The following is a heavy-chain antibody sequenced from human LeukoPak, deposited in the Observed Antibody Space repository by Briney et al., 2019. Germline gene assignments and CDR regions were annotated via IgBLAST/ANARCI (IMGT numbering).Heavy chain of an antibody. CDR2: IYAGGSP. CDR1: GFIVSSNY. V-gene: IGHV3-53*01. CDR3: AKVSGGGLYYDGMDV. J-gene: IGHJ6*02. Sequence: GGSLRLSCAASGFIVSSNYMSWVRQAPGKGLEWVSVIYAGGSPFYADSVKGRFTISRDNSKNTVYLQMNSLRAEDTAVYYCAKVSGGGLYYDGMDVWGQGTTVTVSS. D-gene: IGHD1-14*01.